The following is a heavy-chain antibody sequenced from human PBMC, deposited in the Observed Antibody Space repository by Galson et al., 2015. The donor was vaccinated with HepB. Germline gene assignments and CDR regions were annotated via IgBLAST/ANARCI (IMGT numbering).Heavy chain of an antibody. V-gene: IGHV3-30*02. D-gene: IGHD2-15*01. J-gene: IGHJ6*02. CDR1: GFTFSSYG. CDR3: AKSGADCSGGSCYGLYYYYYGMDV. CDR2: IRYDGSNK. Sequence: SLRLSCAASGFTFSSYGMHWVRQAPGKGLEWVAFIRYDGSNKYYADSVKGRFTISRDNSKNTLYLQMNSLRAEDTAVYYCAKSGADCSGGSCYGLYYYYYGMDVWGQGTTVTVSS.